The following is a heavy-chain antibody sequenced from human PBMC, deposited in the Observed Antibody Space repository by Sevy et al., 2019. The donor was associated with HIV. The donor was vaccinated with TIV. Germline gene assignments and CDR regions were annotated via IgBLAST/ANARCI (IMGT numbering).Heavy chain of an antibody. D-gene: IGHD6-19*01. J-gene: IGHJ4*02. Sequence: GGSLRLSCEASGFTLSNYGMHWVRQAPGKGLEWVAIISHDGSNKYYADSVKGRFTISRDNSKHSLYLQMNSLRPEDKGVYYCAKDISGASSSWSFDYWGQGTLVTVSS. V-gene: IGHV3-30*18. CDR2: ISHDGSNK. CDR1: GFTLSNYG. CDR3: AKDISGASSSWSFDY.